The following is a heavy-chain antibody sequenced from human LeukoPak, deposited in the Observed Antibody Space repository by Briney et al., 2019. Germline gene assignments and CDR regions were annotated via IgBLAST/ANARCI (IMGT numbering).Heavy chain of an antibody. CDR2: IKRDGSEK. D-gene: IGHD6-19*01. CDR3: ARLGPASSGWPESFDY. J-gene: IGHJ4*02. Sequence: GGSLRLSCAASGFTFNSYLMNWVRQAPGKGPEWVANIKRDGSEKYYVDSVKGRFTISRDNAKNSLDLQMNSLRVEDTAVYYCARLGPASSGWPESFDYWGQGTLVTVSS. V-gene: IGHV3-7*03. CDR1: GFTFNSYL.